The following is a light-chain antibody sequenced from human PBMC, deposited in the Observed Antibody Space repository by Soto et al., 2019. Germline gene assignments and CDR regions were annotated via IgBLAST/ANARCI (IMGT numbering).Light chain of an antibody. V-gene: IGKV4-1*01. CDR2: WAS. CDR3: HQYHSPPWT. J-gene: IGKJ1*01. CDR1: QSVLYSTNNKNY. Sequence: DIVMTQSPESLAVSLGERATINCKSSQSVLYSTNNKNYLAWYQQKPGQPPNLIIYWASTRESGVPDRFSGSGSGTDFTLTISSLQAEDVAVYYCHQYHSPPWTFGQGTKVEIK.